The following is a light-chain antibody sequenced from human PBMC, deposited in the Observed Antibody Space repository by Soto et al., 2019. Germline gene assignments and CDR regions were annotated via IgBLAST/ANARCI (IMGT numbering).Light chain of an antibody. V-gene: IGKV1-5*01. CDR1: QSISSW. Sequence: DIQMTQSPSTLSASVGDRVTITCRASQSISSWLAWYQQKPGKAPKLLIYDASSLESGVPSRFSGSGSGTEFTPTISSLQPDDFATYYCQQYNSSWTFGQGTRWKSN. J-gene: IGKJ1*01. CDR3: QQYNSSWT. CDR2: DAS.